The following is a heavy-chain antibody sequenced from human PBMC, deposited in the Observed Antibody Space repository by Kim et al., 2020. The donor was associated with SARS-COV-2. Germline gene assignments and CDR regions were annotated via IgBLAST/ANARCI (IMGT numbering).Heavy chain of an antibody. CDR3: ARRSYCGGDCPNWYFDL. D-gene: IGHD2-21*01. CDR1: GGSISSYY. V-gene: IGHV4-59*08. CDR2: IYYSGST. J-gene: IGHJ2*01. Sequence: SETLSLTCTVSGGSISSYYWSWIRQPPGKGLEWIGYIYYSGSTNYNPSLKSRVTISVDTSKNQFSLKLSSVTAADTAVYYCARRSYCGGDCPNWYFDLWGRGTLVTVSS.